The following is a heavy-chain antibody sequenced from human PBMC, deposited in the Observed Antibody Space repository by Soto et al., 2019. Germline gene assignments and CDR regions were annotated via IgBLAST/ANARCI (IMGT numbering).Heavy chain of an antibody. Sequence: QVQLVQSGAEVKKPGASVRVSCEASGYSFTDFYLHWVRQAPGQGLEWMGCILPNSGVTKYAEKFQGRVRMARETAVDAGYMELSSLRSGERGVYCCARIMITVRGVGDDCWGQGTLVSVSS. CDR2: ILPNSGVT. J-gene: IGHJ4*02. CDR3: ARIMITVRGVGDDC. CDR1: GYSFTDFY. V-gene: IGHV1-2*02. D-gene: IGHD3-16*01.